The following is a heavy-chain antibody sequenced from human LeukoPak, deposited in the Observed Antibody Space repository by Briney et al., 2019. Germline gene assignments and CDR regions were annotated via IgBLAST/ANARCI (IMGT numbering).Heavy chain of an antibody. D-gene: IGHD3-16*01. V-gene: IGHV3-48*03. J-gene: IGHJ3*02. CDR3: GASRQYVGAFDI. CDR1: GFTFSSYE. Sequence: GGSLRLSCAASGFTFSSYELYWVRQAPGKGLEWISYISSSSTIIKYADSVWGRFTISRDDARESLYLQMSSLRADDTAIYYCGASRQYVGAFDIWGQGTLVTVSS. CDR2: ISSSSTII.